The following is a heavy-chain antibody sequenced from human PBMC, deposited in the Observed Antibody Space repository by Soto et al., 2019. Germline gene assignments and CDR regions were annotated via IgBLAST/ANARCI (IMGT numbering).Heavy chain of an antibody. CDR2: IDPSDSYT. Sequence: PGESLKISCKGSGYSFTSYWISWVRQMPGKGLEWMGRIDPSDSYTNYSPSFQGHVTISADKSISTAYLQWSSLKASDTAMYYCARLGDCSSTSCYISGHYYYGMDVWGQGTTVTVSS. V-gene: IGHV5-10-1*01. CDR3: ARLGDCSSTSCYISGHYYYGMDV. CDR1: GYSFTSYW. D-gene: IGHD2-2*02. J-gene: IGHJ6*02.